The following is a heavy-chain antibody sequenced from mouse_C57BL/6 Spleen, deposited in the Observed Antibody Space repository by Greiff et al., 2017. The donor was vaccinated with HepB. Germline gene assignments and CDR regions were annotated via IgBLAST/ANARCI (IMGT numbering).Heavy chain of an antibody. CDR2: ISYDGSN. V-gene: IGHV3-6*01. J-gene: IGHJ4*01. D-gene: IGHD1-1*01. CDR1: GYSITSGYY. Sequence: EVKLQESGPGLVKPSQSLSLTCSVTGYSITSGYYWNWIRQFPGNKLEWMGYISYDGSNNYNPSLKNRISITRDTSKNQFFLKLNSVTTEDTATYYCASEVVARYAMDYWGQGTSVTVSS. CDR3: ASEVVARYAMDY.